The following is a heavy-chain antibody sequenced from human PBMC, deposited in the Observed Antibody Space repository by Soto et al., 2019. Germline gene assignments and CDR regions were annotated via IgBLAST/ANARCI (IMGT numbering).Heavy chain of an antibody. V-gene: IGHV3-21*01. J-gene: IGHJ4*02. Sequence: PGGSLRLSCAASGFTFSSYSMNWVRQAPGKGLEWVSSISSSSSYIYYADSVKGRFTISRDNAKNSLYLQMNSLRAEDTAVYYCARSGGSPKYYFDYWGQGTLVTVSS. D-gene: IGHD3-16*01. CDR3: ARSGGSPKYYFDY. CDR2: ISSSSSYI. CDR1: GFTFSSYS.